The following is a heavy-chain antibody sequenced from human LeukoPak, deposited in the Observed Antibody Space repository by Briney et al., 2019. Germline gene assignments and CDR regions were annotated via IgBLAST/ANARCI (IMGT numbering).Heavy chain of an antibody. D-gene: IGHD5-12*01. CDR2: IYYSGST. V-gene: IGHV4-59*01. Sequence: SETLSLTCTVSGGSISSYYWSWIRQPPGKGLEWIGYIYYSGSTNYNPSLKSRVTISVDTSKNQFSLKLSSVTAADTAVYYCARDVSGYDRFDPWGQGTLVTVSS. CDR3: ARDVSGYDRFDP. CDR1: GGSISSYY. J-gene: IGHJ5*02.